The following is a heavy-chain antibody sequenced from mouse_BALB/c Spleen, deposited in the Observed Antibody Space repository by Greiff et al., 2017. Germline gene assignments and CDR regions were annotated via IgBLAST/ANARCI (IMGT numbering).Heavy chain of an antibody. CDR3: ARVRDGYDGDAMDY. V-gene: IGHV5-4*02. J-gene: IGHJ4*01. Sequence: EVKLVESGGDLVKPGGSLKLSCAASGFTFSDYYMYWVRQTPEKRLEWVATISDGGSYTYYPDSVKGRFTISRDNAKNNLYLQMSSLKSEDTAMYYCARVRDGYDGDAMDYWGQGTSVTVSS. CDR1: GFTFSDYY. D-gene: IGHD2-2*01. CDR2: ISDGGSYT.